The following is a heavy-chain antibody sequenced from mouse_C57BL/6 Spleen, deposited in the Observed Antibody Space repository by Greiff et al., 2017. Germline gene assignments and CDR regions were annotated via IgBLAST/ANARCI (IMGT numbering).Heavy chain of an antibody. CDR2: INPNSGGT. D-gene: IGHD2-3*01. CDR3: ARCDGPRFDY. J-gene: IGHJ2*01. V-gene: IGHV1-26*01. CDR1: GYTFTDYY. Sequence: EVQLQQSGPELVKPGASVKISCKASGYTFTDYYMNWVKPSPGKGLEWLGDINPNSGGTSYNQKFQGQATLTVDTSSSTAYMELRSLPSEASAVFYCARCDGPRFDYWGKGTTLTVSA.